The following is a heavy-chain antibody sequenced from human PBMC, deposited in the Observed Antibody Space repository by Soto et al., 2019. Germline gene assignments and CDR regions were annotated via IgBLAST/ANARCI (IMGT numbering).Heavy chain of an antibody. CDR1: ALTFRSYA. CDR2: ITASADTT. CDR3: AKVRPLRDCTSTSCLGAFDI. V-gene: IGHV3-23*01. D-gene: IGHD2-2*01. J-gene: IGHJ3*02. Sequence: GGSLRLSCAASALTFRSYAMSWVRQAPGKGLECVSAITASADTTYYADSVKGRFTISRDNSKNTLYLRMNSLRAEDTAVYYCAKVRPLRDCTSTSCLGAFDIWGQGTMVTVSS.